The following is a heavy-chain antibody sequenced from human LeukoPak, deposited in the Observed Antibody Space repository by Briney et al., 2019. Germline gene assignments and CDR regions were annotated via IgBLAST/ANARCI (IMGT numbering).Heavy chain of an antibody. CDR2: VHLNGAT. CDR3: TRESGAFSPFGF. CDR1: GGSIITTNW. J-gene: IGHJ4*02. V-gene: IGHV4-4*02. D-gene: IGHD1-26*01. Sequence: SGTLSLTCAVSGGSIITTNWWSWVRQPPGKGLEWIGEVHLNGATNYNPSLESRVSMLIDKSKNHLSLELSSVTAADTAMYYCTRESGAFSPFGFWGQGTLVTVSS.